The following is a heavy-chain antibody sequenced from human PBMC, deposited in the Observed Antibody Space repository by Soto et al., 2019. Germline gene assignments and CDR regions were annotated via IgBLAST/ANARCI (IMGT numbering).Heavy chain of an antibody. Sequence: QVQLVQSGAEVKKPGASVKVSCKASGYTFTSYDINWVRQATGQGLEWMGWMNPNSGNTGYAQKFQGRVTMTRNTSIRTAYMELSSLRSEDTAVYYCARGTTVTTAYYYYGMDVWGQGTTVTVSS. J-gene: IGHJ6*02. CDR3: ARGTTVTTAYYYYGMDV. CDR1: GYTFTSYD. V-gene: IGHV1-8*01. CDR2: MNPNSGNT. D-gene: IGHD4-17*01.